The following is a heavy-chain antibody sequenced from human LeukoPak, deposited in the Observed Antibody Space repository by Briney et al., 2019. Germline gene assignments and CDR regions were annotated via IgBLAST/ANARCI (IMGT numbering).Heavy chain of an antibody. J-gene: IGHJ4*02. CDR2: TSGSGTGT. CDR3: AKDSRGYGGSDLDY. Sequence: PGGSLRLSCAASGFTFSSYAMSWVRQAPGKGLEWVSATSGSGTGTYYADSVKGRFTISRDNSKNTLYLQMNSLRAEDTAVYYCAKDSRGYGGSDLDYWGQGTLVTVSS. V-gene: IGHV3-23*01. CDR1: GFTFSSYA. D-gene: IGHD5-12*01.